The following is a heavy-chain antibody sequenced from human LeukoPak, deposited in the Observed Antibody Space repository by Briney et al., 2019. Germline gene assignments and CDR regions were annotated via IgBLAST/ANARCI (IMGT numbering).Heavy chain of an antibody. D-gene: IGHD6-13*01. CDR1: GYTFTSYG. CDR2: ISAYNGNT. J-gene: IGHJ4*02. CDR3: ARTIAAAGTEIGRFDY. Sequence: ASVKVSCQASGYTFTSYGISWVRQAPGQGLEWMGWISAYNGNTNYAQKLQGRVTMTTDTSTSTAYMELRSLRSDDTAVYYCARTIAAAGTEIGRFDYWGQGTLVTVSS. V-gene: IGHV1-18*01.